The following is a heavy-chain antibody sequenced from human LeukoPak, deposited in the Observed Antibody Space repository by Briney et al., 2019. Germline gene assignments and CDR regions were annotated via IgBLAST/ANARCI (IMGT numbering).Heavy chain of an antibody. J-gene: IGHJ4*02. CDR2: ISYSGRT. CDR3: ARLRPLNYYDSSGPPSVFDY. D-gene: IGHD3-22*01. Sequence: SETLSLTCTVSGGSISSYYWSWIRQPPGKGLEWIGYISYSGRTNYNPSLKSRVTISVDTSKNEFSLKLSSVTAVDTAVYYCARLRPLNYYDSSGPPSVFDYWGQGTLVTVSS. V-gene: IGHV4-59*01. CDR1: GGSISSYY.